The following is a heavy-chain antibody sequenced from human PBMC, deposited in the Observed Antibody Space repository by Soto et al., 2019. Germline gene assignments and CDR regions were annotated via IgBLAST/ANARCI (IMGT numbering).Heavy chain of an antibody. J-gene: IGHJ6*02. CDR3: ARVAYSYCYFPRSYYYGMDV. CDR1: GGTFSSYA. D-gene: IGHD5-18*01. CDR2: IIPIFGTA. Sequence: QVQLVQSGAEVKKPGSSVKVSCKASGGTFSSYAISWVRQAPGQGLEWMGGIIPIFGTANYAQKFQGRGTISADESTSTAYMELSSLRSEDTAVYYCARVAYSYCYFPRSYYYGMDVWGQGTTVTVSS. V-gene: IGHV1-69*12.